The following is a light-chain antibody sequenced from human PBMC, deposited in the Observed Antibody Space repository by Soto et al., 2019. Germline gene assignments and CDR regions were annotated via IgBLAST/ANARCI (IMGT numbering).Light chain of an antibody. J-gene: IGKJ5*01. CDR3: QQRSNWPPT. V-gene: IGKV3-11*01. Sequence: EIVMTQSPATLSVSPGERATLSCRASQSVSSYLAWYQQKPGQAPRLLIYDASNRATGIPARFSGSGSGTDLTITISSLEPEDCEVYYGQQRSNWPPTFGQGTRLENK. CDR1: QSVSSY. CDR2: DAS.